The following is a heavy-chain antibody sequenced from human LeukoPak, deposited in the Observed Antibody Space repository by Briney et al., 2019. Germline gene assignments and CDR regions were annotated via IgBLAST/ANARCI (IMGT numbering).Heavy chain of an antibody. V-gene: IGHV3-33*01. CDR1: GFTFSSYG. D-gene: IGHD6-13*01. CDR3: ARDLSSSWSPGV. Sequence: GGSLRLSCAASGFTFSSYGMHWVRQAPGKGLEWTAAIWYDGSNQYYPDSVKGRFTISRDNSKNTIYLQMNSLRIEDTAMYYCARDLSSSWSPGVWGQGTMVSVSS. J-gene: IGHJ3*01. CDR2: IWYDGSNQ.